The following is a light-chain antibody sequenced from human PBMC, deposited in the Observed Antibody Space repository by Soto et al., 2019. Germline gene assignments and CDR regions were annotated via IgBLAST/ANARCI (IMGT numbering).Light chain of an antibody. CDR1: QSVSSY. J-gene: IGKJ4*01. CDR3: QQFSSYPLT. Sequence: EIVLPQSPATLSLSPGESATLSCRASQSVSSYLAWYQQKPGQAPRLLIYDVSNRATGIPARFSGSGSGTDFTLTISSLEPEDFAVYYCQQFSSYPLTFGGGTKVDIK. CDR2: DVS. V-gene: IGKV3-11*01.